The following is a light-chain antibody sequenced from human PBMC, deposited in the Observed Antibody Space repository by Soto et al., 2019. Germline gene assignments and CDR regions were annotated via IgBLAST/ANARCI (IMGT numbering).Light chain of an antibody. CDR1: QSVSNNY. V-gene: IGKV3-20*01. CDR2: GAS. Sequence: EIVLTQSPGTLSLSPGERATLSCRASQSVSNNYLAWYQQRPGQAPRLLTYGASSRAIGIPDRFSGSGSGTDFPLTVSRLEPEDFSVYYCQQYDSSAPSYSFGQGTKLEIK. CDR3: QQYDSSAPSYS. J-gene: IGKJ2*01.